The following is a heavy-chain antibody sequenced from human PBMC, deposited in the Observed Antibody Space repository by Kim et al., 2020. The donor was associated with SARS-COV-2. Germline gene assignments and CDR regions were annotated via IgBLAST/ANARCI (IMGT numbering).Heavy chain of an antibody. V-gene: IGHV3-48*03. Sequence: YYADSVRGRFTIARDNDKNSLFLQMNSLRAEDTAVYYCARGPNYSPFDYWGQGTLVTVSS. D-gene: IGHD4-4*01. J-gene: IGHJ4*02. CDR3: ARGPNYSPFDY.